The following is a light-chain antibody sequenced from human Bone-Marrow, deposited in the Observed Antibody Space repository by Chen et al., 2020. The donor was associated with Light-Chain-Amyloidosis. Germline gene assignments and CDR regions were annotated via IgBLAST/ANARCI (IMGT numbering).Light chain of an antibody. CDR1: ELPTKY. CDR2: RDT. J-gene: IGLJ2*01. Sequence: SYELTQPPSVSVSPGQTARITCPGDELPTKYAYWYQQKPGPAPVLVIHRDTERPSGIAERFSGSSSGTTATVTIIGVQAEDEADYHCQSADSSGTYEVIFGGGTKLTVL. V-gene: IGLV3-25*03. CDR3: QSADSSGTYEVI.